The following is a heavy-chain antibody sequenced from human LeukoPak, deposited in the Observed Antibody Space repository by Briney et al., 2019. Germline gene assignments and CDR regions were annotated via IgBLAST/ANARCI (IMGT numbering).Heavy chain of an antibody. CDR2: ISGSGGST. CDR1: GFTLSSYA. J-gene: IGHJ4*02. D-gene: IGHD3-10*01. Sequence: GGSLRLSCAASGFTLSSYAMSWVRQAPGRGLEWVSAISGSGGSTYYADSVKGRFTISRDNSKNTLYLQMNNLRAEDTAVYYCAPLYYYGSGSHDYWGQGTLVTVSS. V-gene: IGHV3-23*01. CDR3: APLYYYGSGSHDY.